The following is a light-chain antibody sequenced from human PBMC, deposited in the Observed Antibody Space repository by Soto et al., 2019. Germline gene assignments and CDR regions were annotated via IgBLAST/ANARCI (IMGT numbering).Light chain of an antibody. CDR2: GAS. V-gene: IGKV3-20*01. Sequence: EVGLKQSPGTLSFSPGERATLSCRASHSVSSSYLAWYQQKPGQAPRLLIYGASSRATGIPDRFSGSGSGTDFTLTISRLEPGDFAVYYCQQYGSSPLWTFGQGTKVDIK. CDR1: HSVSSSY. CDR3: QQYGSSPLWT. J-gene: IGKJ1*01.